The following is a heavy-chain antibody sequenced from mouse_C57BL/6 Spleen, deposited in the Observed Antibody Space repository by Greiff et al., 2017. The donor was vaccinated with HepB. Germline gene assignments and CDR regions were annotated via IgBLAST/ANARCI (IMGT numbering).Heavy chain of an antibody. Sequence: VQLQQPGAELVKPGASVKLSCKASGYTFTSYWMHWVKQRPGQGLEWIGMIHPNSGSTNYNEKFKSKATLTVDKSSSTAYMQLSSLTSEDSAVYYCARRRDGYYVDYWGQGTTLTVSS. CDR1: GYTFTSYW. CDR3: ARRRDGYYVDY. CDR2: IHPNSGST. D-gene: IGHD2-3*01. J-gene: IGHJ2*01. V-gene: IGHV1-64*01.